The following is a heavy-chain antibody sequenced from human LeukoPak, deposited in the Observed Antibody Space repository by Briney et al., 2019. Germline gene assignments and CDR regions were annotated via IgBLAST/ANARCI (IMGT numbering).Heavy chain of an antibody. J-gene: IGHJ4*02. CDR1: GFAFSSYG. CDR3: AKDRQWELSEGFYFDY. Sequence: GGSLRLSCAASGFAFSSYGMHWVRQAPGKGLEWVAFIRYDGSNKYYADSVKGRFTISRDNSKNTLYLQMNSLRVEDTAVYYCAKDRQWELSEGFYFDYWGQGTLVTVSS. V-gene: IGHV3-30*02. D-gene: IGHD1-26*01. CDR2: IRYDGSNK.